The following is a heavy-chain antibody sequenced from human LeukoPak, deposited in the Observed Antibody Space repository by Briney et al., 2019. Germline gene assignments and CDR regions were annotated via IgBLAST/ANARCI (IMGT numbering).Heavy chain of an antibody. J-gene: IGHJ4*02. Sequence: SVKVSCKASGGTFSSYAISWVRQAPGQGLEWRGRIIPIFGIANYAQTFQGRVTITADKSTSTAYMAPSSLTSEDTAVYSCARGPGGFRELLDPWLDYWGQGTLVTVSS. D-gene: IGHD3-10*01. CDR2: IIPIFGIA. CDR1: GGTFSSYA. V-gene: IGHV1-69*04. CDR3: ARGPGGFRELLDPWLDY.